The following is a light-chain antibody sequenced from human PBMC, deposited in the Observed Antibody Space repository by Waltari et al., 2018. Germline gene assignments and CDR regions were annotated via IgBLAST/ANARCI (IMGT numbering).Light chain of an antibody. CDR1: QNINNW. J-gene: IGKJ2*01. CDR3: QHYNSYPYT. CDR2: QAS. Sequence: DIQMTQSPSTLSASVGDRVSITCRASQNINNWLAWYQHKPGQAPRLLMYQASTLHTGVPSRFSGSGSGTEFTLTISTLQPDDFATYYCQHYNSYPYTFGQGTKLAIK. V-gene: IGKV1-5*03.